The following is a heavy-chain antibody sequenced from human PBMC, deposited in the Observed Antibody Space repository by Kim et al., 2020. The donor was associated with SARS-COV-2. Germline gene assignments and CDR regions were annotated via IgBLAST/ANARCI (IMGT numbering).Heavy chain of an antibody. D-gene: IGHD4-17*01. V-gene: IGHV3-30*02. CDR3: AKDRDYGGSPFDY. J-gene: IGHJ4*02. Sequence: YADSVKGRFTISRDNSKNTLYLQMNSLRAEDTAVYYCAKDRDYGGSPFDYWGQGTLVTVSS.